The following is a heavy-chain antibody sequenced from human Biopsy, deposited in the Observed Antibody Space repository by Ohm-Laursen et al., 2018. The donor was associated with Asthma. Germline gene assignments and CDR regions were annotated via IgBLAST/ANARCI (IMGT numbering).Heavy chain of an antibody. Sequence: TLSLTRTVSGGSISSDYWSWIRQPPGKGLEWIGHIYYSGTTKYHPSLKSRVTISVDTSKNQFSLKLRSVTAADAAVYYCARGIARETGLFDHFDYWGQGTLVTVSS. D-gene: IGHD2-21*01. V-gene: IGHV4-59*01. CDR2: IYYSGTT. CDR3: ARGIARETGLFDHFDY. J-gene: IGHJ4*02. CDR1: GGSISSDY.